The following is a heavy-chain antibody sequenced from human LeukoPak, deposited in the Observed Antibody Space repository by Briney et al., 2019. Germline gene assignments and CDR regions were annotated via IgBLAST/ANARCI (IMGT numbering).Heavy chain of an antibody. CDR2: IYYSGST. CDR1: GGSISTYY. Sequence: KASETLSLTCTVSGGSISTYYWSWIRQSPGRGLEWIGYIYYSGSTNYNPSLKSRVTISVDTSKNQFSLKLSSVTAADTAVYYCARGSEYQLPFYGMDVWGQGTTVTVS. CDR3: ARGSEYQLPFYGMDV. V-gene: IGHV4-59*08. D-gene: IGHD2-2*01. J-gene: IGHJ6*02.